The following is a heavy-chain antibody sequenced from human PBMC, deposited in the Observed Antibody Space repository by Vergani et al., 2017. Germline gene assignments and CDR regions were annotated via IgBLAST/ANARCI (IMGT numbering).Heavy chain of an antibody. CDR2: IYYSGST. CDR3: ARISAGXTIFGVVTNARFDY. V-gene: IGHV4-59*01. D-gene: IGHD3-3*01. J-gene: IGHJ4*02. Sequence: QVQLQESGPGLVKPSETLCLTCTVSGGSISSYYWSWIRQPPGKGLEWIGYIYYSGSTNYNPSLKSRVTISVDTSKNQFSLKLSSVTAADTAVYYCARISAGXTIFGVVTNARFDYWGQGTLVTVSS. CDR1: GGSISSYY.